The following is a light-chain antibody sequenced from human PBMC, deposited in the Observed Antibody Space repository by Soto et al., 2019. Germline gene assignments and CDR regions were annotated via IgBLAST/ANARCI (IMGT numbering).Light chain of an antibody. Sequence: DIQITQSPSSLSSSLLDIVTITCRASQTISSYLNWYQQKPGKAPKLLIYGASSLQSGVPSRFSGSGSGTDFTLAISSLQPEDFATYYCQQNYITPWTFGQGTKVDIK. CDR1: QTISSY. V-gene: IGKV1-39*01. CDR3: QQNYITPWT. J-gene: IGKJ1*01. CDR2: GAS.